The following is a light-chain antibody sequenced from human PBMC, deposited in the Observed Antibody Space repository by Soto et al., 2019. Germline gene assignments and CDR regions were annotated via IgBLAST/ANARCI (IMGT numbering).Light chain of an antibody. CDR3: RSYAGSNNFV. CDR2: EVS. J-gene: IGLJ1*01. CDR1: SSDVGGYNY. V-gene: IGLV2-8*01. Sequence: QSALTQPPSASGSPGQSVTISCTGTSSDVGGYNYVSWYQQHPGKAPKLMIYEVSERPSGVPDRFSGSKSSNTASLTVSGLQAEDEADYYCRSYAGSNNFVFGIRTKVNV.